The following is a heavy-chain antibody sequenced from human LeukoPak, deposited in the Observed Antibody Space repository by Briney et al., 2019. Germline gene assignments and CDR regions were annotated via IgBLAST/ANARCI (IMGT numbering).Heavy chain of an antibody. CDR3: ARDPSEESYYYYYMDV. D-gene: IGHD2-21*01. V-gene: IGHV1-18*01. CDR2: ISAYNGNT. CDR1: GYTFTSYG. J-gene: IGHJ6*03. Sequence: GASVKVSCKASGYTFTSYGISWVRQAPGQGLEWMGWISAYNGNTNYAQKLQGRVTMTTDTSTSTVYMELSSLRSEDTAVYYCARDPSEESYYYYYMDVWGKGTTVTVSS.